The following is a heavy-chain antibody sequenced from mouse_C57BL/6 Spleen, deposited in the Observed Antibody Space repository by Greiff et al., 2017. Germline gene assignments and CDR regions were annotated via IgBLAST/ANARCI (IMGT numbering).Heavy chain of an antibody. V-gene: IGHV5-16*01. CDR1: GFTFSDYY. J-gene: IGHJ4*01. D-gene: IGHD2-12*01. Sequence: EVHLVESEGGLVQPGSSMKLSCTASGFTFSDYYMAWVRQVPEKGLEWVANINYDGSSTYYLDSLKSRFIISRDNAKNILYLQMSSLKSEDTATYYCARGFTTGGRAMDYWGQGTSVTVSS. CDR2: INYDGSST. CDR3: ARGFTTGGRAMDY.